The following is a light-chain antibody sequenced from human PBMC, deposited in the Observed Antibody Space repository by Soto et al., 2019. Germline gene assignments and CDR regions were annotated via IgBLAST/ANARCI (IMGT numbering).Light chain of an antibody. CDR2: AAS. Sequence: DIQMTQSPSTLSASVGDRVTITCRASQSVSSSLAWYQQKPGKAPKLLIYAASSLESGIPARFSGSGSGTDFTLTISSLGPDDFATYFCQQCNGYSARTFGQGTKVDIK. J-gene: IGKJ1*01. V-gene: IGKV1-5*01. CDR1: QSVSSS. CDR3: QQCNGYSART.